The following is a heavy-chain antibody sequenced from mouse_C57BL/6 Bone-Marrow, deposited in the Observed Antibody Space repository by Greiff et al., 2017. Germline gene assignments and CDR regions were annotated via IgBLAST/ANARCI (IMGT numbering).Heavy chain of an antibody. CDR1: GFNIKDYY. Sequence: EVQLQQSGAELVRPGASVKLSCTASGFNIKDYYMHWVKQRPEQGLEWIGRIDPEDGDTEYAPKFQGKATMTADTSSNTAYLQLSSLTSEDTAVYYCTTQGSLYGSSYEDYWGQGTTLTVSS. D-gene: IGHD1-1*01. J-gene: IGHJ2*01. CDR3: TTQGSLYGSSYEDY. CDR2: IDPEDGDT. V-gene: IGHV14-1*01.